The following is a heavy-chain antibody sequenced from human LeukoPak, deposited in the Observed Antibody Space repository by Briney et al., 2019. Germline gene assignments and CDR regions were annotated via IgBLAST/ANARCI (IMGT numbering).Heavy chain of an antibody. CDR2: MYYSGST. Sequence: PSETLSLTCTVSDDSISSYYWSWIRQPPGKGLEWIGYMYYSGSTNYNPSLKSRVTISVDTSRNQFSLKLSSVTAADTAVYYCARAFTYFYGSGTYRFRWFDPWGQGTLVTVSS. J-gene: IGHJ5*02. V-gene: IGHV4-59*01. D-gene: IGHD3-10*01. CDR1: DDSISSYY. CDR3: ARAFTYFYGSGTYRFRWFDP.